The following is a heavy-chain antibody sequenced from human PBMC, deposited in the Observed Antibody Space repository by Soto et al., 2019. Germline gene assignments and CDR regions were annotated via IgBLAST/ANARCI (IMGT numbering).Heavy chain of an antibody. J-gene: IGHJ4*02. CDR2: ISXHSSHI. D-gene: IGHD3-22*01. CDR3: ARPRLFDY. V-gene: IGHV3-21*01. CDR1: GFTFTSYS. Sequence: XXSXRLPCAVSGFTFTSYSMNRVRQAPEKGMESXSSISXHSSHIYYEDXXKARFTIXXDNATNSLYLQMHRLRPEDTAVYYCARPRLFDYWGQGTLVTASS.